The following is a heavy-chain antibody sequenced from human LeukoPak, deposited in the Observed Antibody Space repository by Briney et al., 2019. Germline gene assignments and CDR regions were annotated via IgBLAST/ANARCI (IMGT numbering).Heavy chain of an antibody. CDR2: ISHDGTNI. CDR1: GFTFSSYG. J-gene: IGHJ4*02. Sequence: GRSLRLSCAAPGFTFSSYGMHWVRQAPGKGLEWVAAISHDGTNIHYAESVKGRFTISRDNSKNMLYLQMNSLRAEDTALYYCAETGPTDFWGQGTLATVSS. V-gene: IGHV3-30*03. CDR3: AETGPTDF. D-gene: IGHD3-9*01.